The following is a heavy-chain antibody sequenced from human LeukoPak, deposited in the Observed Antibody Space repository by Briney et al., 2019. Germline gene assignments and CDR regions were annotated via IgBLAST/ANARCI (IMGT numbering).Heavy chain of an antibody. CDR1: GFTFSSYA. V-gene: IGHV3-30-3*01. J-gene: IGHJ4*02. CDR3: ARGPGRYCSSTSCSHFDY. CDR2: ISYDGSNK. D-gene: IGHD2-2*01. Sequence: GRSLRLSCAASGFTFSSYAMHWVRQAPGKGLEWVAVISYDGSNKYYADSVKGRFTISRDNSKNTLYLQMNSLRAEDTAVYYCARGPGRYCSSTSCSHFDYWGQGTLVTVSS.